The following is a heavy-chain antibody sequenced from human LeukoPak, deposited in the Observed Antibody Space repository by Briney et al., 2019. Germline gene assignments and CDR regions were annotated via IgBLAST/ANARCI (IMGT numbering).Heavy chain of an antibody. J-gene: IGHJ4*02. CDR2: INPNSGGT. V-gene: IGHV1-2*02. CDR1: GYTFTDYY. Sequence: APVKVSCKASGYTFTDYYMHWVRQAPGQGLEWMGWINPNSGGTNYAQKFQGRVSMTRDTSISTAYMELSRLRSDDTAVYYCARDVPYCGGDCYYFDYWGQGTLVTVSS. CDR3: ARDVPYCGGDCYYFDY. D-gene: IGHD2-21*02.